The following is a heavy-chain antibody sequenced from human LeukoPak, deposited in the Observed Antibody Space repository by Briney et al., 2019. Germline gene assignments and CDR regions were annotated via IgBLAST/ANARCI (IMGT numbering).Heavy chain of an antibody. J-gene: IGHJ6*03. D-gene: IGHD6-13*01. CDR3: ARDGLTERMDLAAAGPTPPRYYYYYMDV. CDR2: INHSGST. V-gene: IGHV4-34*01. Sequence: NPSETLSLTCAVYGGSFSGYYWSWIRQPPGKGLEWIGEINHSGSTNYNPSLKSRVTISVDTSKNQFSLKLSSVTAADTAVYYCARDGLTERMDLAAAGPTPPRYYYYYMDVWGKGTTVTISS. CDR1: GGSFSGYY.